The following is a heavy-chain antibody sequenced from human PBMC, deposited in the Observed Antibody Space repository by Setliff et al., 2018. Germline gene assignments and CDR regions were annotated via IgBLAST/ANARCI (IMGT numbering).Heavy chain of an antibody. CDR3: ARVGAVNYDFDS. J-gene: IGHJ4*02. V-gene: IGHV4-38-2*01. CDR2: IYHSGST. D-gene: IGHD3-10*01. Sequence: SETLSLTCAVSCYSISTNYYWGWIRQPPGKGLEWIGSIYHSGSTYYNPSLKSRVTISVDTSKNQFSLKLTSVTAADTAVYYCARVGAVNYDFDSWGQGTLVTVS. CDR1: CYSISTNYY.